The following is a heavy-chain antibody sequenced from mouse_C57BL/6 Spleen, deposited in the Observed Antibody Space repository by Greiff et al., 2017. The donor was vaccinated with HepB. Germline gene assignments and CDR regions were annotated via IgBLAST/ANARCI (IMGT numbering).Heavy chain of an antibody. J-gene: IGHJ2*01. V-gene: IGHV5-9-1*02. D-gene: IGHD1-1*01. CDR3: TRDPYGSSYYFDY. Sequence: EVMLVESGEGLVKPGGSLKLSCAASGFTFSSYAMSWVRQTPEKRLEWVAYISSGGDYIYYADTVKGRFTISRDNARNTLYLQMSSLKSEDTAMYYCTRDPYGSSYYFDYWGQGTTLTVSS. CDR1: GFTFSSYA. CDR2: ISSGGDYI.